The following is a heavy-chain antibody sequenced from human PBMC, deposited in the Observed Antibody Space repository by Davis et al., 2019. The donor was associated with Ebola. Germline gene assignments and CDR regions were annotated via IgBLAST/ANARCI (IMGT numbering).Heavy chain of an antibody. CDR2: ISSNGGST. Sequence: GESLKISCSASGFTFSSYAMHWVRQAPGKGLEYVSAISSNGGSTYYADSVKGRFTISRDNSKNTLYLQMSSLRAEDTAVYYCVKDSSRFLEWLYYWGQGTLVTVSS. CDR3: VKDSSRFLEWLYY. D-gene: IGHD3-3*01. V-gene: IGHV3-64D*08. J-gene: IGHJ4*02. CDR1: GFTFSSYA.